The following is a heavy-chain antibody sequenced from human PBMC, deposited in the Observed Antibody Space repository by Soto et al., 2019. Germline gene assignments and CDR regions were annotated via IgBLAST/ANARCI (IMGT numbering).Heavy chain of an antibody. J-gene: IGHJ4*02. V-gene: IGHV3-23*01. CDR2: ISGSGGST. D-gene: IGHD6-13*01. CDR3: ARRGPGTYFDY. Sequence: GGSLRLSCAASGFTFSSYSMNWVRQAPGKGLEWVSVISGSGGSTYYADSVKGRFTISRDNSKNTLYLQMNSLRAEDTAVYYCARRGPGTYFDYWGQGTLVTVSS. CDR1: GFTFSSYS.